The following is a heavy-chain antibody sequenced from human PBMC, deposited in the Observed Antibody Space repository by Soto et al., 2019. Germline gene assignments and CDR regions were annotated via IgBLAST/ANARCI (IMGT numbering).Heavy chain of an antibody. Sequence: SETLSLTCTVSGGSISSGGYYWSWIRQHPGKGLEWIGYIYYSGSTYYNPSLKSRVTISVDTSKNQFSLKLSSVTAADTAVYYCARDPKVTRRGNGMDVWGQGTTVTVSS. V-gene: IGHV4-31*03. CDR2: IYYSGST. CDR1: GGSISSGGYY. J-gene: IGHJ6*02. CDR3: ARDPKVTRRGNGMDV. D-gene: IGHD4-17*01.